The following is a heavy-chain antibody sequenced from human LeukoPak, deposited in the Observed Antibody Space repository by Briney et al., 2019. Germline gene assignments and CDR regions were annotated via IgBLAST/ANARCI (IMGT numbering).Heavy chain of an antibody. D-gene: IGHD4-11*01. CDR1: GGSVNSGSYF. CDR2: IQNSART. V-gene: IGHV4-61*01. J-gene: IGHJ6*02. CDR3: ATDYSNFYGMDV. Sequence: PSETLSLTCTVSGGSVNSGSYFWSWIRQPPGKGLEWIGYIQNSARTNYNPSLESRVTISVDSSKDQFSLRLSSVTAADTAVYYCATDYSNFYGMDVWGQGTMVTVSS.